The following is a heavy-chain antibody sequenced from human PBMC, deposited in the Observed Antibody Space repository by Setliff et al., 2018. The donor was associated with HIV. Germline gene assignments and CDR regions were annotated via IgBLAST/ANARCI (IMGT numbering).Heavy chain of an antibody. V-gene: IGHV3-72*01. J-gene: IGHJ6*03. CDR1: GFTFSDHY. CDR2: SRNKANSYTT. Sequence: GGSLRLSCAASGFTFSDHYMDWVRQAPGKGLEWVGRSRNKANSYTTEYAASGKGRFTSSRDDSKNSLYLQMNSFKTEDTAVYYCARGRLLWSGSYYYYYMDVWGKGTTVTVSS. CDR3: ARGRLLWSGSYYYYYMDV. D-gene: IGHD3-10*01.